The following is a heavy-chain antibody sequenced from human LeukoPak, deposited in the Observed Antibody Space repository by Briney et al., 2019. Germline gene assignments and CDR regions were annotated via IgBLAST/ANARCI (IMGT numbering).Heavy chain of an antibody. V-gene: IGHV3-23*01. CDR2: ISGSNSNT. Sequence: GGSLRLSCAASGFTFSSYAMSWVRQAPGKGLEWVSAISGSNSNTYYADSVKGRFTISRDNSKNTLYLQMNSLRAEGTALYYCAKGRQRELPFDYWGQGTLVTVSS. CDR1: GFTFSSYA. CDR3: AKGRQRELPFDY. J-gene: IGHJ4*02. D-gene: IGHD1-7*01.